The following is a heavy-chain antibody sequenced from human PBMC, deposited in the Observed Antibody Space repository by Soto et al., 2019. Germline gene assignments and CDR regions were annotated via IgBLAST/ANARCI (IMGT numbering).Heavy chain of an antibody. V-gene: IGHV4-4*07. D-gene: IGHD6-6*01. CDR2: IYTSGST. CDR3: ARGLYSSSSWFVDAFDI. CDR1: GGSISSYY. J-gene: IGHJ3*02. Sequence: QVQLQESGPGLVKPSETLSLTCTVSGGSISSYYWSWIRQPAGKGLEWIGRIYTSGSTNYNPSLKSRVTMSVDTSKNQCSLKLSSVTAADTAVYYCARGLYSSSSWFVDAFDIWGQGTMVTVSS.